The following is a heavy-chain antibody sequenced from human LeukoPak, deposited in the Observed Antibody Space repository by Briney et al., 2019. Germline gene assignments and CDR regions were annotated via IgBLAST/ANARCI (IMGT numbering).Heavy chain of an antibody. V-gene: IGHV4-39*07. J-gene: IGHJ6*02. CDR2: IYYSGST. Sequence: PSETLSLTCAVYGGSFSSYYWGWIRQPPGKGLEWIGSIYYSGSTYYNPSLKSRVTISVDTSKNQFSLKLSSATAADTAVYYCASRTSFYYYYCMDVWGQGTTVTVSS. CDR1: GGSFSSYY. D-gene: IGHD1-1*01. CDR3: ASRTSFYYYYCMDV.